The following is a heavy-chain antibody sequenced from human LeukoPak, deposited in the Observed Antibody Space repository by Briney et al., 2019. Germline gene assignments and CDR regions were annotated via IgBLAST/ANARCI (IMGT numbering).Heavy chain of an antibody. CDR3: ARDAQWLVPEGYYYYMDV. J-gene: IGHJ6*03. CDR2: ISYDGSNK. CDR1: GFTFSSYA. V-gene: IGHV3-30*04. D-gene: IGHD6-19*01. Sequence: GGSLRLSCAASGFTFSSYAMHWVRQAPGKGLEWVAVISYDGSNKYYADSVKGRFTISRDNSKNTLYLQMNSLGAEDTAVYYCARDAQWLVPEGYYYYMDVWGKGTTVTVSS.